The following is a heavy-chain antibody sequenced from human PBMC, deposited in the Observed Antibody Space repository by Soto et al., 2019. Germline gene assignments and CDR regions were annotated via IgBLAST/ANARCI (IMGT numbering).Heavy chain of an antibody. CDR1: GGSVSSGPYY. J-gene: IGHJ4*02. CDR2: IYYSGNT. D-gene: IGHD3-22*01. CDR3: ARGGRHDDSSGYGSLGY. V-gene: IGHV4-61*01. Sequence: SETLSLTCTVSGGSVSSGPYYWSCIRQPPGKGLEWIGYIYYSGNTNYNPTLKSRVTISVDTSKNQFSLKLSSVTAADTAVYYCARGGRHDDSSGYGSLGYWDQGTLVTVSS.